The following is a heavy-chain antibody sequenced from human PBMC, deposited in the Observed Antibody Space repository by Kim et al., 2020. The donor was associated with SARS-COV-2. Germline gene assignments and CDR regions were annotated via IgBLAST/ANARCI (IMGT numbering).Heavy chain of an antibody. J-gene: IGHJ2*01. V-gene: IGHV3-13*04. CDR3: ARVVRVPWHLDL. Sequence: GGSLRLSCAASGFTLRPYDVHWVRQPAGKGLEWVSAITTVGDTSYPSSVKGRFTVSRDNAKNFAYLQMNDLRVGDTALYYCARVVRVPWHLDLWGRGTPV. CDR2: ITTVGDT. CDR1: GFTLRPYD. D-gene: IGHD2-2*01.